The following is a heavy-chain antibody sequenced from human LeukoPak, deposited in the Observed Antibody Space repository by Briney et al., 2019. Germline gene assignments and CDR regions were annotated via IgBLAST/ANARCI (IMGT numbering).Heavy chain of an antibody. Sequence: GRSLRLSCAASGFTFDDYAMHWVRQAPGKGLEWVSGISWNSGSIGYADSVKGRFTISRDNAKNSLYLQMNSLRAEGMALYYCAKGVAAAGPDAFDIWAKGQWSPSLQ. CDR3: AKGVAAAGPDAFDI. CDR2: ISWNSGSI. V-gene: IGHV3-9*03. J-gene: IGHJ3*02. CDR1: GFTFDDYA. D-gene: IGHD6-13*01.